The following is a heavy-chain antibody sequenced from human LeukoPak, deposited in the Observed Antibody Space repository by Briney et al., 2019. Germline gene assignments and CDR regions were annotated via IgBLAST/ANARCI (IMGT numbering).Heavy chain of an antibody. CDR2: TYSGDNT. J-gene: IGHJ6*02. CDR1: GFTVSSNH. CDR3: ARPGYYYGSGSTFYAMDV. Sequence: GGSLRPSCAASGFTVSSNHMTWVRQAPGKGLEWISITYSGDNTYYTDSVKGRFTISRDNSKNTLYLQMNSLRAEDTGVYFCARPGYYYGSGSTFYAMDVWGQGTTVTVSS. D-gene: IGHD3-10*01. V-gene: IGHV3-66*02.